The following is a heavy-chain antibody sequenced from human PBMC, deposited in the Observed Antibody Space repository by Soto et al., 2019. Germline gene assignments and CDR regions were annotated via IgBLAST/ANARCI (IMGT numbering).Heavy chain of an antibody. J-gene: IGHJ4*02. CDR2: TNEDGSII. CDR3: TRRLGGGGRY. Sequence: GGSLRLSCAASGFTFSSYWMHWVRQAPGKGLVWVSRTNEDGSIINYADSVKGRFTISRDNAKNTLYLEMNSLRVEDTAVYYWTRRLGGGGRYWGPGTLVTVSS. V-gene: IGHV3-74*01. D-gene: IGHD6-25*01. CDR1: GFTFSSYW.